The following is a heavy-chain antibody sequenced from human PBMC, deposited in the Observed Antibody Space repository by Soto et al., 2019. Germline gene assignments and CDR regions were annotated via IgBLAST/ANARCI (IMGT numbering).Heavy chain of an antibody. CDR3: ARLLWSHSNWFDP. V-gene: IGHV4-59*08. D-gene: IGHD3-10*01. Sequence: SETLSLTCTVSGGSIRSYYWTWIRQPPGKGLEWIGYIYYSGSTSYNPSLKSRVTISVDTSKNQFSLKLSSVTAADTAVYYCARLLWSHSNWFDPSGQTTLVTVSS. CDR2: IYYSGST. J-gene: IGHJ5*02. CDR1: GGSIRSYY.